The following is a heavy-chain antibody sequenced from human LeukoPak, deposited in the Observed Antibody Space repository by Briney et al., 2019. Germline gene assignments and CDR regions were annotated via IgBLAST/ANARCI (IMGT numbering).Heavy chain of an antibody. CDR1: GFTFDDYA. J-gene: IGHJ4*02. D-gene: IGHD5-12*01. Sequence: GGSLRLSCAASGFTFDDYAMHWVRQAPGKGLEWVANIKEDGSEEYYVDSVKGRFTISRDNARKSLYLQMNSLRVEDTAVYYCARGYSGYEFGYWGQGTLVTVSS. V-gene: IGHV3-7*04. CDR3: ARGYSGYEFGY. CDR2: IKEDGSEE.